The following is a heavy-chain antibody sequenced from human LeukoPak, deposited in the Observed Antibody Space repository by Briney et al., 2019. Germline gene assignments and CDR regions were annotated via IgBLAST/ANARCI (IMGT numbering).Heavy chain of an antibody. CDR2: INPNSGGT. J-gene: IGHJ5*02. CDR3: ARDFEDIVVVPAALQFDP. Sequence: ASVKVSCKASGYTFTGYYMHWVRPPPGQGLEWMGWINPNSGGTNYAQKFQGRVTMTRDTSISTAYMELSRLRSDDTAVYYCARDFEDIVVVPAALQFDPWGQGTLVTVSS. D-gene: IGHD2-2*01. V-gene: IGHV1-2*02. CDR1: GYTFTGYY.